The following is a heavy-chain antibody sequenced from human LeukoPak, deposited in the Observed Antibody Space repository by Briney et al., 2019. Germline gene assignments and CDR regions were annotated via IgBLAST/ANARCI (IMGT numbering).Heavy chain of an antibody. CDR1: GFTVSSNY. V-gene: IGHV3-53*01. CDR2: IYSGGST. D-gene: IGHD3-22*01. J-gene: IGHJ4*02. CDR3: ARYSGNDSSGYYRYYFDY. Sequence: PGGSLRLSCAASGFTVSSNYMSWVRQAPGKGLEWVSVIYSGGSTYYADSVKGRLTISRDNSKDTLYLQMNSLRAEDTAVYYCARYSGNDSSGYYRYYFDYWGQGTLVTVSS.